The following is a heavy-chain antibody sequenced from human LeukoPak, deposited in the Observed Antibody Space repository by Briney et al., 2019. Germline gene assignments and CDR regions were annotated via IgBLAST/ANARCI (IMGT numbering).Heavy chain of an antibody. CDR3: ARDLAGSTWFDP. CDR1: GFTFSSYE. Sequence: GGSLRLSCAASGFTFSSYEMNWVRQAPGKGLEWVSYISSSGSTIYYADSVKGRFTISRDNAKNSLYLQMNSLRAEDTAVYYCARDLAGSTWFDPWGQGTLVTVSS. J-gene: IGHJ5*02. V-gene: IGHV3-48*03. D-gene: IGHD2-2*01. CDR2: ISSSGSTI.